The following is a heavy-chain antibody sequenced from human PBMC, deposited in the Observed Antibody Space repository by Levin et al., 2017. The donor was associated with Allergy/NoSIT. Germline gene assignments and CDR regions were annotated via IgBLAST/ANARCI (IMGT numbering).Heavy chain of an antibody. V-gene: IGHV3-49*03. Sequence: SCTASGFTFGAYGMGWFRQAPNKGLEWVASIRDKSYGGTTEYAASVKGRFTISRDDSKSIAYLQMSSLKTEDTAMYYCTRGMYQCDYWGQGTLVTVSS. CDR3: TRGMYQCDY. CDR1: GFTFGAYG. D-gene: IGHD2-8*01. CDR2: IRDKSYGGTT. J-gene: IGHJ4*02.